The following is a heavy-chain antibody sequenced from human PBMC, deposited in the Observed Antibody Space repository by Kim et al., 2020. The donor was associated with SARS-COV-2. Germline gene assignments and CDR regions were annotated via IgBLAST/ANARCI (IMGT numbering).Heavy chain of an antibody. V-gene: IGHV3-9*01. CDR2: ISWNSGGI. Sequence: GGSLRLSCAASGFTFGDYAMHWVRQAPGKGLEWVSGISWNSGGIGYADSVKGRFTISRDNAKNSLYPQMNSLRAEDTALYYCAKDIGVYYYYGMDVWGQGTTVTVSS. J-gene: IGHJ6*02. D-gene: IGHD3-10*01. CDR3: AKDIGVYYYYGMDV. CDR1: GFTFGDYA.